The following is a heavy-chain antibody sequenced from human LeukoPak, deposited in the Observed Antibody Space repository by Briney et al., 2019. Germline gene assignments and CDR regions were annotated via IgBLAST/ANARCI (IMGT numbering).Heavy chain of an antibody. Sequence: PGGSLRLSCAASCFTFSNAWMKWVRQAPGKGLEWVGRIKSKTDGGTTDYAAPVKGRFTISRDDSKNTLYLQMNSLKTEDTAVYYCTTEGLRDYGDFPFDYWGQGTLVTVSS. CDR2: IKSKTDGGTT. V-gene: IGHV3-15*07. CDR3: TTEGLRDYGDFPFDY. D-gene: IGHD4-17*01. J-gene: IGHJ4*02. CDR1: CFTFSNAW.